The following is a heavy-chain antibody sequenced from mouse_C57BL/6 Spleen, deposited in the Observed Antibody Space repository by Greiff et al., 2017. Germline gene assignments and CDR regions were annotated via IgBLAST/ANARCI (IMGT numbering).Heavy chain of an antibody. CDR1: GFTFSSYG. V-gene: IGHV5-6*01. Sequence: DVHLVESGGDLVKPGGSLKLSCAASGFTFSSYGMSWVRQTPDKRLEWVATISSGGSYTYYPDSVKGRFTISRDNAKNTLYLQMSSLKSEDTAMYYCARQGDSWFAYWGQGTLVTVSA. D-gene: IGHD3-3*01. J-gene: IGHJ3*01. CDR2: ISSGGSYT. CDR3: ARQGDSWFAY.